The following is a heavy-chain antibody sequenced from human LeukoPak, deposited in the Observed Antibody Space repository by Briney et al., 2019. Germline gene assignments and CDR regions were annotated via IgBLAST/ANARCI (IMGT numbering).Heavy chain of an antibody. V-gene: IGHV3-23*01. CDR2: ISSSGGNT. Sequence: GGSLRLSCAASGFTFSSYSMSWVRQAPGKGLEWVSSISSSGGNTYYPDSVKGRFTISRDNSKNTMYLQMNSLRAEDTAVYYCAGSSPSLYYWGQGTLVTVSS. J-gene: IGHJ4*02. CDR3: AGSSPSLYY. CDR1: GFTFSSYS. D-gene: IGHD2-2*01.